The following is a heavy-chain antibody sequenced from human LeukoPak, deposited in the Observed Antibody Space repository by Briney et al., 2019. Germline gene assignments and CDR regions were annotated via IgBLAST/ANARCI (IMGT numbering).Heavy chain of an antibody. CDR2: IYYSGST. D-gene: IGHD6-13*01. J-gene: IGHJ5*02. CDR3: ARFLSWRNWFDP. Sequence: SETLSLTCTVSGGSISSYYWSWIRQPPGKGLEWSGYIYYSGSTNYNPSLKSRVTISVGKSKNQFYLNLSSVTDAATAVYSCARFLSWRNWFDPWGQGTLVTVSS. CDR1: GGSISSYY. V-gene: IGHV4-59*01.